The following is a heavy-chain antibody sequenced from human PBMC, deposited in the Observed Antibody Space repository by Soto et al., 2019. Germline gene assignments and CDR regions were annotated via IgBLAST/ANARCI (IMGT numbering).Heavy chain of an antibody. V-gene: IGHV1-8*01. J-gene: IGHJ4*02. CDR1: AYTFTSYD. Sequence: QVQLVQSGAEVKKPGASVKVSCKAAAYTFTSYDINWVRQATGQDFEWMGWMNPNNGNTAYAQKFQGRVTMTRDTSKSTAFMELSILTSEDTAVYYCARVPRSWGVYYWVQGTLVTVSS. CDR2: MNPNNGNT. D-gene: IGHD3-10*01. CDR3: ARVPRSWGVYY.